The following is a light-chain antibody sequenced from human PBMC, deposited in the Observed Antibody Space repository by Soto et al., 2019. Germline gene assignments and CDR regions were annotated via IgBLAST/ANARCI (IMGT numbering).Light chain of an antibody. Sequence: DVVMTQSPLSLPVTLGQPASISCRSSQSLAYSDGNTYLNWFQQRPGQSPRRLIYKVSSRDSGVPDRFSGSGSGTDFTLKISRVEAEDVGVYYCMQGTHWPPYTFGQGTMMEIK. CDR2: KVS. CDR1: QSLAYSDGNTY. CDR3: MQGTHWPPYT. V-gene: IGKV2-30*01. J-gene: IGKJ2*01.